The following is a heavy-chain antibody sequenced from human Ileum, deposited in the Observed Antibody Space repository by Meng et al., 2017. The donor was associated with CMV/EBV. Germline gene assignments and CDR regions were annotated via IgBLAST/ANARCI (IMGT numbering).Heavy chain of an antibody. Sequence: QVQLQEPGPGLVKPSQTLSLTCTVSGDSLSTGDYYWSWIRQPPGKGPEWIGYIYYSGSTLYNPSLKSPVTISLDKSKNQFSLRLRSVTAADTAVYFCAREGGGWYFDSWGQGTLVTVSS. CDR2: IYYSGST. V-gene: IGHV4-30-4*01. CDR3: AREGGGWYFDS. D-gene: IGHD6-19*01. CDR1: GDSLSTGDYY. J-gene: IGHJ4*02.